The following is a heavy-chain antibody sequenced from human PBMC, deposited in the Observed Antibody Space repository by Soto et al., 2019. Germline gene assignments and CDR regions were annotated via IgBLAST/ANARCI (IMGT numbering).Heavy chain of an antibody. Sequence: ASVKVSCKASGYTFTSYYMHWVRQAPGQGLEWMGIINPSGGSTSYAQKFQGRVTMTRDTSTSTVYMELSSLRSEDTAVYYCARDSVKRYGDGPPDYYYYMDVWGKGTTVTVSS. CDR2: INPSGGST. V-gene: IGHV1-46*03. D-gene: IGHD4-17*01. J-gene: IGHJ6*03. CDR3: ARDSVKRYGDGPPDYYYYMDV. CDR1: GYTFTSYY.